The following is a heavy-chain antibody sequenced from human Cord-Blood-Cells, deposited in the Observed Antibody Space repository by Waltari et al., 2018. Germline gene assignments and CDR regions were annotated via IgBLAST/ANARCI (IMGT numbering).Heavy chain of an antibody. CDR3: ARDTSFDY. CDR1: GGAFRSSS. V-gene: IGHV1-69*04. J-gene: IGHJ4*02. Sequence: QFQLVQSGAEVKKPGSSLKVPCKVSGGAFRSSSISWVREATGQGLEWMGRIIPILGIANYAQKFQGRVTITADKSTSTAYMELSSLRSEDTAVYYCARDTSFDYWGQETLVTVSS. CDR2: IIPILGIA.